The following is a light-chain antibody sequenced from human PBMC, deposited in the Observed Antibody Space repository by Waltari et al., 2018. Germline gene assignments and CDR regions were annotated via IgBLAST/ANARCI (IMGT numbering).Light chain of an antibody. Sequence: SYELTQPPSVSVSPGQTVSITCSGDKVEDKYTCWYQQKPGQSPVCVIYQDKWRLSGIPERCSGANAGKAAALTISGTQAVDEADDYCQGWDSSIWVVGGAAELTVL. J-gene: IGLJ3*02. CDR2: QDK. V-gene: IGLV3-1*01. CDR3: QGWDSSIWV. CDR1: KVEDKY.